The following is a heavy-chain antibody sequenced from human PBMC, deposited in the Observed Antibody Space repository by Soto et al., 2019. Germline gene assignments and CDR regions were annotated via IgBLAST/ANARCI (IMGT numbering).Heavy chain of an antibody. Sequence: EVQLLESGGGLVQPGGSLRLSCAASGFTFSDYSVTWVRQAPGKGLEWVSGISVTVGITFYADSVKGRFTISRDNSKKAVELQMNSLRAEDTAIYYCSRWSGYGDLWGQGTLVTVSS. CDR3: SRWSGYGDL. CDR1: GFTFSDYS. J-gene: IGHJ4*02. D-gene: IGHD5-12*01. V-gene: IGHV3-23*01. CDR2: ISVTVGIT.